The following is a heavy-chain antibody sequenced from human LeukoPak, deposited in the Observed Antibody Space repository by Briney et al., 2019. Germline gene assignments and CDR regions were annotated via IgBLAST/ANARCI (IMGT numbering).Heavy chain of an antibody. D-gene: IGHD2-2*01. CDR1: GGSISSSSYY. V-gene: IGHV4-39*07. Sequence: SETLSLTCTVSGGSISSSSYYWGWIRQPPGKGLEWIGEINHSGSTNYNPSLKSRVTISVDTSKNQFSLKLSSVTAADTAVYYCARGELYCSSTSCYYWFDPWGQGTLVTVSS. CDR3: ARGELYCSSTSCYYWFDP. J-gene: IGHJ5*02. CDR2: INHSGST.